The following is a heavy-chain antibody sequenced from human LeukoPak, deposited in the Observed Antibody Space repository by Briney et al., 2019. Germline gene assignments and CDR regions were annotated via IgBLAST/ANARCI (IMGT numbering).Heavy chain of an antibody. CDR2: IYPGDSDT. D-gene: IGHD3-9*01. CDR3: ATAPPYYDILTGYLHRRDAFDI. V-gene: IGHV5-51*04. J-gene: IGHJ3*02. CDR1: GYSFTSYW. Sequence: GESLKISCKGSGYSFTSYWIGWVRQMPGKGLEWMGIIYPGDSDTRYSPSFQGQVTISADKPISTAYLQWSSLKASDTAMYYCATAPPYYDILTGYLHRRDAFDIWGQGTMVTVSS.